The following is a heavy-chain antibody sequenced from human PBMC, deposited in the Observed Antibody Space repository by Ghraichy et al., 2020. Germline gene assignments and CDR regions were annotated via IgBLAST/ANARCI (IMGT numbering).Heavy chain of an antibody. CDR2: ISWNSGSI. Sequence: LSLTCAASGFTFDDYAMHWVRQAPGKGLEWVSGISWNSGSIGYADSVKGRFTISRDNAKNSLYLQMNSLRAEDTALYYCAKDIESSGWGAFDIWGQGTMVTVSS. V-gene: IGHV3-9*01. J-gene: IGHJ3*02. CDR3: AKDIESSGWGAFDI. D-gene: IGHD6-19*01. CDR1: GFTFDDYA.